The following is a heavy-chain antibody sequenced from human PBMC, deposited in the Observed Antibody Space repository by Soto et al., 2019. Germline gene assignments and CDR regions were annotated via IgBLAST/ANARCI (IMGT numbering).Heavy chain of an antibody. V-gene: IGHV4-34*02. Sequence: QVQLQQWGAGLLKPSETLSLSCAVYGASFSGYYWNWIRQPPGKGLEWIGEINQSGSTNYSPSLKTRVTISVDTSKKQFSLRVSSVTAADTAVYYSARRFSGTGRYFDYWGQGPLVTVPS. CDR2: INQSGST. J-gene: IGHJ4*02. CDR3: ARRFSGTGRYFDY. D-gene: IGHD1-1*01. CDR1: GASFSGYY.